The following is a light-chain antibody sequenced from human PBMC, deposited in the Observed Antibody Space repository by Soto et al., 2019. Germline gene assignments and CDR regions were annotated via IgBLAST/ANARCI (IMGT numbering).Light chain of an antibody. CDR3: CSYAGSSTFYV. V-gene: IGLV2-23*03. CDR2: EGS. J-gene: IGLJ1*01. CDR1: SSDVGSYNL. Sequence: QSVVTQPACVSGSPGQSMTISCTGTSSDVGSYNLVSWYQQHPGKAPKLMIYEGSKRPSGVSNRFSGSKSGNTASLTISGLQAEDEADYYCCSYAGSSTFYVFGTGTKVTAL.